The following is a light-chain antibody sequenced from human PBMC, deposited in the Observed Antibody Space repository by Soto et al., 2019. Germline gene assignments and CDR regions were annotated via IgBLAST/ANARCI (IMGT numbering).Light chain of an antibody. J-gene: IGKJ1*01. CDR2: SVS. CDR1: QSVNNN. V-gene: IGKV3-20*01. CDR3: LHHGSSLWT. Sequence: ETLMTQSPATLSVSPGERATLSCRASQSVNNNLAWYQQKLGQAPRVLIYSVSSRATGIPDRFSGSGSGTDFTLTISRLEPEDFAMYYCLHHGSSLWTFGQGTKVDIK.